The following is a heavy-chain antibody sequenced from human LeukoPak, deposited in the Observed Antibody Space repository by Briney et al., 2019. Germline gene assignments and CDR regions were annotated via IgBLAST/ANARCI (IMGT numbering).Heavy chain of an antibody. J-gene: IGHJ4*02. CDR1: GFTFSDYA. CDR3: ATSHDSAGND. V-gene: IGHV3-23*01. D-gene: IGHD2-15*01. CDR2: ISGSDGST. Sequence: PGGSLRLSCAASGFTFSDYAMSWVRQAPGKGLEWVSSISGSDGSTYYAASVKGRFTISRDNSKNTLYLQMNSLRAEDTAVYYCATSHDSAGNDWGQGTLVTVSS.